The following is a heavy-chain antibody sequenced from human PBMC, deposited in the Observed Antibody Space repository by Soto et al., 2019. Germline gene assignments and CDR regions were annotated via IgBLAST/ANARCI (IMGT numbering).Heavy chain of an antibody. CDR1: GGTFSSYA. D-gene: IGHD3-9*01. J-gene: IGHJ6*02. CDR3: ARGAYDILTGTSYYYYYGMDV. V-gene: IGHV1-69*01. CDR2: IIPIFGTA. Sequence: QVQLVQSGAEVKKPGSSVKVSCKASGGTFSSYAISWVRQAPGQGLEWMGGIIPIFGTANYAQKFQGRVTITADESTRTAYVELSSLRSEDTAVYYCARGAYDILTGTSYYYYYGMDVWGQGTTVTVSS.